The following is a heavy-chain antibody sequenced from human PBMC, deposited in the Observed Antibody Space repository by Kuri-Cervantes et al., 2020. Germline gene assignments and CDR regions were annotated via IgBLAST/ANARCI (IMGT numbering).Heavy chain of an antibody. CDR2: ISNSTRTI. CDR3: VGTRHDAFDI. CDR1: GLTFSAYS. V-gene: IGHV3-48*01. J-gene: IGHJ3*02. D-gene: IGHD3-10*01. Sequence: GESLKISCAASGLTFSAYSMNWVRQAPGKGLEWVSYISNSTRTIYYADSVKGRFTISRHNAENSLYLQMNSLRAEDTAVYYCVGTRHDAFDIWGQGTMVTVSS.